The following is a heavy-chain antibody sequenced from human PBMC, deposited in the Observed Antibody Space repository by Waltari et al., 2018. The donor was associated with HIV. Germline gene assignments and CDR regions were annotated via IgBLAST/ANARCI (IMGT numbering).Heavy chain of an antibody. J-gene: IGHJ4*02. CDR1: GFTFSSYA. V-gene: IGHV3-30*01. CDR2: ISYVGSNK. Sequence: QVQLLESGGGAVQPGRSPRPSCEALGFTFSSYAMHWVRQAPGKGLEWVAVISYVGSNKYYADSVKGRFTISRDNSKNTLYLQMNSLRAEDTAVYYCARDTVWGQGTLVTVSS. D-gene: IGHD4-17*01. CDR3: ARDTV.